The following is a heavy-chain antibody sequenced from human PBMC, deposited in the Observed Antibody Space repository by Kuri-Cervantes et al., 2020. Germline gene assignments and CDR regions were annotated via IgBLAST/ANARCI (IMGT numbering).Heavy chain of an antibody. Sequence: ASVKVSCKASGYTFTSYYMHWVRQAPGQGLEWMGIINPSGGSTSYAQKFQGRVTMTRDTSTSTVYMELSSLRSEDTAAYYCASSSGYSGYDSNLVIDYWGQGTLVTVSS. CDR1: GYTFTSYY. V-gene: IGHV1-46*01. J-gene: IGHJ4*02. CDR2: INPSGGST. D-gene: IGHD5-12*01. CDR3: ASSSGYSGYDSNLVIDY.